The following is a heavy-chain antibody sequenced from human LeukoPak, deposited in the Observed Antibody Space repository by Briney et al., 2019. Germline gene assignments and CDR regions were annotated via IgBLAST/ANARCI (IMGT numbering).Heavy chain of an antibody. J-gene: IGHJ4*02. CDR1: GYTFTSYG. V-gene: IGHV1-18*01. Sequence: ASVKVSCKASGYTFTSYGISWVRQAPGQGLEWMGWISVYNGNTNYAQKLQGRVTLTTDTSTSTACMELRSLRSDDTAVYYCARETSGWWLDYWGQGTLVTVSS. CDR3: ARETSGWWLDY. D-gene: IGHD6-19*01. CDR2: ISVYNGNT.